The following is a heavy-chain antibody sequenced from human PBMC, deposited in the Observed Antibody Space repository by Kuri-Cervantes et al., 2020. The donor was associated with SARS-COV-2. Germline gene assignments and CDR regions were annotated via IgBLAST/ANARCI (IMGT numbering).Heavy chain of an antibody. Sequence: GSLRLSCAVYGGSFSGYYWSWIRQPPGKGLEWMGEINHSGSTNYNPSLKSRVTISVDTSKNQFSLKLSSVTAADTAVYYCARGYFSNAEWFSDFDYWGQGSLVTVSS. D-gene: IGHD3-3*01. CDR1: GGSFSGYY. J-gene: IGHJ4*02. CDR3: ARGYFSNAEWFSDFDY. CDR2: INHSGST. V-gene: IGHV4-34*01.